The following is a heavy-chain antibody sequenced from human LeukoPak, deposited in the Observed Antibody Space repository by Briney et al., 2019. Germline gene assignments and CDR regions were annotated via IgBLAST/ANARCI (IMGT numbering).Heavy chain of an antibody. CDR2: IYYSGST. D-gene: IGHD1-26*01. CDR3: ARQTVGGAFDI. Sequence: PSETLSLTCTVSGGSISSYYWSWIRQAPGKGLEWIGYIYYSGSTNYNPSLKSRVTISVDTSKNQFSLKLSSVTAADTAVYYCARQTVGGAFDIWGQGTMVTVSS. V-gene: IGHV4-59*01. J-gene: IGHJ3*02. CDR1: GGSISSYY.